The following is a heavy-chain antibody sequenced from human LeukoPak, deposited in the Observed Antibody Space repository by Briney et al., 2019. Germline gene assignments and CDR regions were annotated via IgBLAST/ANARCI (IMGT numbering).Heavy chain of an antibody. CDR1: GGSFSGYY. J-gene: IGHJ4*02. CDR2: INHSGST. CDR3: ARGRGNWNPHFDY. V-gene: IGHV4-34*01. D-gene: IGHD1-20*01. Sequence: PSETLSLTCAVYGGSFSGYYWSWIRQPPGKGLEWIGEINHSGSTNYNPSLKSRVTISVDTPKNQFSLKLSSVTAADTAVYYCARGRGNWNPHFDYWGQGTLVTVSS.